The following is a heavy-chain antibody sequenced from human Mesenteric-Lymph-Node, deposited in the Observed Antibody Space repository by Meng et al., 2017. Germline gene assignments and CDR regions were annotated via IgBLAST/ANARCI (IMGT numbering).Heavy chain of an antibody. Sequence: QVQLVESGGGVGQPGRSLRLSCAVSGFTFSDYVMQWVRQAPGKGLEWVAVISYDGSNKYYTDSVKGRFTISRDNSNNTLYLQVASLRAEDTAVYYCARSHRVTIWGLDSWGQGTLVTASS. J-gene: IGHJ4*02. CDR1: GFTFSDYV. CDR3: ARSHRVTIWGLDS. D-gene: IGHD3-16*01. CDR2: ISYDGSNK. V-gene: IGHV3-30*10.